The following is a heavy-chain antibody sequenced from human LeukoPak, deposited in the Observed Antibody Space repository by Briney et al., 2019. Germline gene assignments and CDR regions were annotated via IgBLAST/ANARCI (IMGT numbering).Heavy chain of an antibody. D-gene: IGHD3-3*01. CDR2: ISGSGGST. CDR3: ATRPRTIFGVVSDY. CDR1: GFTFSSYA. Sequence: GGSLRLSCAASGFTFSSYAMSWVRQAPGQGLEWVSAISGSGGSTYYADPVKGRFTISRDNSKNTLYLQMNSLRAEDTAVYYCATRPRTIFGVVSDYWGQGTLVTVSS. V-gene: IGHV3-23*01. J-gene: IGHJ4*02.